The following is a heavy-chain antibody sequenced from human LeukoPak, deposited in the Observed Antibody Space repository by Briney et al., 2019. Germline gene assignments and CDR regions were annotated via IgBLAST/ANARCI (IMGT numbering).Heavy chain of an antibody. V-gene: IGHV4-59*12. Sequence: PSETLSLTCTVSGGSISSYYWSWIRQPPGKGLEWIGYIYYSGSTNYNPSLKSRVTISVDKSKNQFSLKLSSVTAADTAVYYCARVDGNDAFDIWGQGTMVTVSS. J-gene: IGHJ3*02. CDR1: GGSISSYY. D-gene: IGHD1-1*01. CDR2: IYYSGST. CDR3: ARVDGNDAFDI.